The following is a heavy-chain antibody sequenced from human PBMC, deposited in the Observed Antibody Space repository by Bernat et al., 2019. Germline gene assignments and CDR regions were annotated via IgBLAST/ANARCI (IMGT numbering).Heavy chain of an antibody. Sequence: EVQLVESGGGLVQPGRSLRLPCAASGFTFDDYAMHWARQAPGKGLESVSGISWNSGGIFYADSVKDRLTSSKDKAKDSLYLEMNSLTAEDTALYYCTKHSGYDLARGLEYYFDYWGQGTLITVSS. D-gene: IGHD5-12*01. CDR3: TKHSGYDLARGLEYYFDY. J-gene: IGHJ4*02. CDR2: ISWNSGGI. V-gene: IGHV3-9*01. CDR1: GFTFDDYA.